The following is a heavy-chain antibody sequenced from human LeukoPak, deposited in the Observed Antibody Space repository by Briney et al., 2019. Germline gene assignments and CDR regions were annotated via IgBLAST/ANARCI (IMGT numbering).Heavy chain of an antibody. Sequence: GGSLRLSCAASGFTFDDYAMHWVRQAPGKGLEWVSGISWNSGSIGYADSVKGRFTISRDNAKNSLYLQMNSLRAEDMALYYCAKERNRLGYSSSSGFDYWGQGTLVTVSS. CDR1: GFTFDDYA. V-gene: IGHV3-9*03. J-gene: IGHJ4*02. CDR2: ISWNSGSI. CDR3: AKERNRLGYSSSSGFDY. D-gene: IGHD6-6*01.